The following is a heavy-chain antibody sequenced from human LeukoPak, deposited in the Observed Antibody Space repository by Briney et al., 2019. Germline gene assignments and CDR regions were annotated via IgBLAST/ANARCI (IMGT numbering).Heavy chain of an antibody. CDR3: ARAGKDLGYCSSTSCYRGDYYYYYYMDV. D-gene: IGHD2-2*01. V-gene: IGHV4-59*11. CDR2: IYYSGST. CDR1: GGSISSHY. Sequence: SETLSLTCTVSGGSISSHYWSWIRQPPGKGLEWIGYIYYSGSTNYNPSLKSRVTISVDTSKNQFSLKLSSMTAADTAVYYCARAGKDLGYCSSTSCYRGDYYYYYYMDVWGKGTTVTVSS. J-gene: IGHJ6*03.